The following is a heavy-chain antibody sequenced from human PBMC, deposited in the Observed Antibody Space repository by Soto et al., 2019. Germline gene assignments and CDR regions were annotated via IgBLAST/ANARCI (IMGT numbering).Heavy chain of an antibody. D-gene: IGHD3-10*01. V-gene: IGHV1-18*01. CDR2: ISAYNGNT. Sequence: EASVKVSCKASGGTFSGYALSWVRQAPGQGLEWMGWISAYNGNTNYAQKLQGRVTMTTDTSTSTAYMELRSLRSDDTAVYYCARGGPEHMVRGAKSSFRAFDIWGQGTMVTVSS. CDR1: GGTFSGYA. CDR3: ARGGPEHMVRGAKSSFRAFDI. J-gene: IGHJ3*02.